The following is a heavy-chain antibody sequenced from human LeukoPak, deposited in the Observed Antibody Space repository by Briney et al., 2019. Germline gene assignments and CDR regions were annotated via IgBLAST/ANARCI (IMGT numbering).Heavy chain of an antibody. J-gene: IGHJ4*02. CDR3: ARRSPKLGSFDY. Sequence: PSETLSLTCTVSGGSISSYYWSWIRQPPGKGLEWIGYIYYSGSTNYNPSLKSRVTISVDTSKNQFSLKLSSVTAADTAVYYCARRSPKLGSFDYWGQGTLVTVSS. V-gene: IGHV4-59*08. D-gene: IGHD7-27*01. CDR1: GGSISSYY. CDR2: IYYSGST.